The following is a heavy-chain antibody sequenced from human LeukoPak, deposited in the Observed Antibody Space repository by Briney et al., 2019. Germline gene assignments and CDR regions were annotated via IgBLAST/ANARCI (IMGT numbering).Heavy chain of an antibody. CDR2: INHSGST. J-gene: IGHJ5*02. CDR3: ASTGYSSSWEFDP. V-gene: IGHV4-34*01. CDR1: GGSFSGYY. D-gene: IGHD6-13*01. Sequence: SETLSLTCAVYGGSFSGYYWSWIRQPPGKGLEWIGEINHSGSTNYNPSLKSRVTISVDTSKNQFSLKLSSVTAADTAVYYCASTGYSSSWEFDPWGQGTLVTVSS.